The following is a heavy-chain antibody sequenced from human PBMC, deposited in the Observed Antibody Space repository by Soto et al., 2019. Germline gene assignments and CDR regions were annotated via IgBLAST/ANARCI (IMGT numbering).Heavy chain of an antibody. CDR1: AYTFNSYG. Sequence: GASVKVSCKASAYTFNSYGISGVRQAPGQGLEWMGWIRAYNGNTNCAQKLQGRVTMTTDTSTSTAYIELRSLRSDDTAVSYCARDERFRGFDYWGQGTLVTVSS. J-gene: IGHJ4*02. CDR2: IRAYNGNT. CDR3: ARDERFRGFDY. V-gene: IGHV1-18*04.